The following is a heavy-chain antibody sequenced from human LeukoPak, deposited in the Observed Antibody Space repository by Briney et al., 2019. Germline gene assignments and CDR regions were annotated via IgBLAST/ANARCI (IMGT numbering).Heavy chain of an antibody. J-gene: IGHJ4*02. D-gene: IGHD6-19*01. CDR3: ARDQDRVGYSSGWSIFDY. V-gene: IGHV3-21*01. CDR1: GFTFSSYS. Sequence: GGSLRLSCAASGFTFSSYSMNWVRQAPGKGLEWVSSISSSSSYIYYADSVKGRFTISRDNAKNSLYLQMNSLRAEDTAVYYCARDQDRVGYSSGWSIFDYWGQGTLVTVSS. CDR2: ISSSSSYI.